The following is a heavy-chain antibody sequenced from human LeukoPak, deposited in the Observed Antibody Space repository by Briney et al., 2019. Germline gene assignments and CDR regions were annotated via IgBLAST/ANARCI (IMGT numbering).Heavy chain of an antibody. CDR2: IKQEGSEK. CDR3: ARDNYYDSSGYQNYYYGMDV. J-gene: IGHJ6*02. D-gene: IGHD3-22*01. V-gene: IGHV3-7*01. CDR1: GFTFSSYW. Sequence: GGSLRLSCAASGFTFSSYWMSWVREAPGKGQEWVANIKQEGSEKYYVDSVKGRFTISRDNAKNSLYLQMNSLRAEDTAVYYCARDNYYDSSGYQNYYYGMDVWGQGTTVTVSS.